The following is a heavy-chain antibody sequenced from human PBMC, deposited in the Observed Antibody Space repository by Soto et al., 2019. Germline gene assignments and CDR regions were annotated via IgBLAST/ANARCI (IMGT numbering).Heavy chain of an antibody. V-gene: IGHV1-46*01. J-gene: IGHJ6*02. CDR1: GYTFTSYY. D-gene: IGHD6-13*01. CDR3: ARDRSSSWYVREYYYYGMDV. CDR2: INPSGGST. Sequence: QVQLVQSGAEVKKPGASVKVSCKASGYTFTSYYMHWVRQAPRQGLEWMGIINPSGGSTSYAQKFQGRVTMTRDTSTSTVYMELSSLRSEDTAVYYCARDRSSSWYVREYYYYGMDVWGQGTTVTVSS.